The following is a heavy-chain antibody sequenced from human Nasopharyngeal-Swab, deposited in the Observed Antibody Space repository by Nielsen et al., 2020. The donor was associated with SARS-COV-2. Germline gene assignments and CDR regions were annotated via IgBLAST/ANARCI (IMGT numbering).Heavy chain of an antibody. J-gene: IGHJ4*02. D-gene: IGHD2-15*01. Sequence: GESLKISCAASGFTFSSFGMHWVRQAPGKGLEWVTVISSDGSDKQYVDSVKGRFTISRDNSKNTLYLQMKSLRAEDTGVYYCASLRADTPDFAYWGQGTLVTVSS. V-gene: IGHV3-30*03. CDR1: GFTFSSFG. CDR2: ISSDGSDK. CDR3: ASLRADTPDFAY.